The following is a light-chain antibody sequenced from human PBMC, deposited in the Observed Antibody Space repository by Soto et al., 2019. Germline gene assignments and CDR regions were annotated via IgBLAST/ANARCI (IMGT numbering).Light chain of an antibody. CDR1: SSNNGAGYD. Sequence: QSVLTQPPSVSGAPGQRVTISCTGSSSNNGAGYDVHWYQQLPGTAPKLLIYGNSNRPSGVPDRFSGSKSGTSASLAITGLQAEDEADYYCQSYDSSLSGYNYVFGTGTKSPS. V-gene: IGLV1-40*01. CDR2: GNS. J-gene: IGLJ1*01. CDR3: QSYDSSLSGYNYV.